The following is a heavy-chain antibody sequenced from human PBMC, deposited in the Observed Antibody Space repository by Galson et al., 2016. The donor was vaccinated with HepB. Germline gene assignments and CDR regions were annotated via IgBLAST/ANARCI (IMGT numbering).Heavy chain of an antibody. CDR1: GFTFSGYA. J-gene: IGHJ5*02. Sequence: SLRLSCAAPGFTFSGYAMSWVRQAPGKGLEWVSRINGGTHYTYYADSVKGRFTISRDNSKNTLDLQMNSLRVEDTAFYYCAKGLTMSRGVSNGNWFDPWGQGTLVTVSS. CDR3: AKGLTMSRGVSNGNWFDP. D-gene: IGHD3-10*01. V-gene: IGHV3-23*01. CDR2: INGGTHYT.